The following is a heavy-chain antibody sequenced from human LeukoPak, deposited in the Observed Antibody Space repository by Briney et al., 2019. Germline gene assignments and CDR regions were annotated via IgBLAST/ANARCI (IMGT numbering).Heavy chain of an antibody. V-gene: IGHV4-59*01. Sequence: SETLSLTCTVAGGSISSYYWSWIRQPPGKGLEWIGYIYYSGSTNYNPSLKSRVTISVDTSQNQFSLKLSSVTAADTAVYYCARVAFDYFDYWGQGTLVTVSS. CDR3: ARVAFDYFDY. D-gene: IGHD3-16*01. CDR2: IYYSGST. CDR1: GGSISSYY. J-gene: IGHJ4*02.